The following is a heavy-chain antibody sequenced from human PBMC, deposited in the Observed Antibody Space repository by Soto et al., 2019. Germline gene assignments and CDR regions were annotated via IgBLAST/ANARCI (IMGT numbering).Heavy chain of an antibody. Sequence: PGGSLRLSCAASGFTFSSYGMHWVRQAPGKGLEWVAVISYDGSNKYYADSVKGRFTISRDNSKNTLYLQMNSLRTEDAAVYYCAKENYVWGSYHIDYWGQGTLVTVSS. CDR2: ISYDGSNK. J-gene: IGHJ4*02. D-gene: IGHD3-16*02. CDR3: AKENYVWGSYHIDY. V-gene: IGHV3-30*18. CDR1: GFTFSSYG.